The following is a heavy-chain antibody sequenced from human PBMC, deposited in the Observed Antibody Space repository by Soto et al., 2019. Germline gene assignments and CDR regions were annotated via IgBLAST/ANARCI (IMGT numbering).Heavy chain of an antibody. CDR2: INHSGST. D-gene: IGHD3-10*01. CDR1: GGSFSGYY. Sequence: QVQLQQWGAGLLKPSETLSLTCAVYGGSFSGYYWSWIRQPPGKGLEWIGEINHSGSTNYNPSLKSRVTISVDTSNNQFSLKLSSVTAAVTAVYYCARGRVISDYYYYYMDVWGKGTTVTVSS. V-gene: IGHV4-34*01. J-gene: IGHJ6*03. CDR3: ARGRVISDYYYYYMDV.